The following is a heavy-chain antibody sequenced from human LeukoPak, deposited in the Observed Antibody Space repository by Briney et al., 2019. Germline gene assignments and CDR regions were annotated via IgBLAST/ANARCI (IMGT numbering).Heavy chain of an antibody. CDR3: ARHKRLDP. V-gene: IGHV4-59*01. CDR1: GDSINNYF. J-gene: IGHJ5*02. Sequence: SETLSLTCTVSGDSINNYFWTWIRQPPGKGLEWIGYIYYSGSTNYNPSLKTRVTISLDRSENQFSLNLSSVTAADTAVYYCARHKRLDPWGQGTLVTVSS. CDR2: IYYSGST.